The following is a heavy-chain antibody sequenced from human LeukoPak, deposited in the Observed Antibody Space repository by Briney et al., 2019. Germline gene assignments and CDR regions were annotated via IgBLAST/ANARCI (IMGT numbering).Heavy chain of an antibody. V-gene: IGHV1-69*13. CDR3: ARDRPPGRGYYPVSPFDF. Sequence: SVKVSCKASGGTFSSYAISWVRQAPGQGLEWMGGIIPIFGTANYAQKFQGRVTITADESTSTAYMELSSLRSEDTAVYYCARDRPPGRGYYPVSPFDFWGQGTLVIVSS. CDR2: IIPIFGTA. J-gene: IGHJ4*02. D-gene: IGHD3-3*01. CDR1: GGTFSSYA.